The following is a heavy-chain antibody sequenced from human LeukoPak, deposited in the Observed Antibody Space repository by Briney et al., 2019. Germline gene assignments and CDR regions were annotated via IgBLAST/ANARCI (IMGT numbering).Heavy chain of an antibody. J-gene: IGHJ4*02. CDR3: AKGLGYYFDY. CDR2: IRYDGSNQ. Sequence: GGSLRLSCAASGFTFSNYDMHWVRQAPGKGLEWVAFIRYDGSNQYYADSVRGRFTISRDNSKNTLYVQMNSLRAEDTAVYYCAKGLGYYFDYWGQGTLVTVSS. D-gene: IGHD6-13*01. V-gene: IGHV3-30*02. CDR1: GFTFSNYD.